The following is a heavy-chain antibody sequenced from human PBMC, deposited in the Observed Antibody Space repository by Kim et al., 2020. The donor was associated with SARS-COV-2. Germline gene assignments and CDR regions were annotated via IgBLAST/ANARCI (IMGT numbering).Heavy chain of an antibody. CDR1: GGSFSDYT. D-gene: IGHD2-8*02. J-gene: IGHJ6*02. Sequence: SETLSLTCAVYGGSFSDYTWTWIRQPPGKGLEWIGEINHSGSTTLSPSLKSRITISVDTSKSQFSLRLKSMPATDAAVYYWARGRAGVVPSPVLGLGPYYPYYAMDVWGRGTPVAVSS. CDR2: INHSGST. CDR3: ARGRAGVVPSPVLGLGPYYPYYAMDV. V-gene: IGHV4-34*01.